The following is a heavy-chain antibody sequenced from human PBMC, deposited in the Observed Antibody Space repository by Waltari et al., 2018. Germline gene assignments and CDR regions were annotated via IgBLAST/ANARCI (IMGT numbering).Heavy chain of an antibody. CDR2: SSSRSSYI. D-gene: IGHD3-16*01. J-gene: IGHJ4*02. CDR3: ARVFTGSLDY. V-gene: IGHV3-21*01. Sequence: EVQLVESGGGLVKPGGSLRLSCAASGFTFSSYSMNWVRQAPGKGLEWVSSSSSRSSYIYYADSVKGRFTISRDNAKNSLYLQMNSLRAEDTAVYYCARVFTGSLDYWGQGTLVTVSS. CDR1: GFTFSSYS.